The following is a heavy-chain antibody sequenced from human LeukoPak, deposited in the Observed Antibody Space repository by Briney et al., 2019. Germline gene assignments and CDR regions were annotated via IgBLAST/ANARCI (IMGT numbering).Heavy chain of an antibody. J-gene: IGHJ4*02. Sequence: PGGSLRLSCAASGFTFSSYAMHWVRQAPGKGLEWVAVISYDGSNKYYADSVKGRFTISRDNSKNTLYLQMNSLRAEDTAVYYCAKYSSDWYGVDIDYWGQGTLVTVSS. D-gene: IGHD6-19*01. V-gene: IGHV3-30*04. CDR1: GFTFSSYA. CDR2: ISYDGSNK. CDR3: AKYSSDWYGVDIDY.